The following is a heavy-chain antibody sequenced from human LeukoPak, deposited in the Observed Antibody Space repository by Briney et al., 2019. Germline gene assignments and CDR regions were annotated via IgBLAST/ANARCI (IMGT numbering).Heavy chain of an antibody. Sequence: SETLSLTCAVYGGSFSGYYWSWIRQPPGKGLEWIGEIDHSGSTNYNPSLKSRVTISVDTSKNQFSLKLSSVTAADTAVYYCARHSTLIWFGENFDYWGQGTLVTVSS. J-gene: IGHJ4*02. D-gene: IGHD3-10*01. CDR1: GGSFSGYY. CDR2: IDHSGST. CDR3: ARHSTLIWFGENFDY. V-gene: IGHV4-34*01.